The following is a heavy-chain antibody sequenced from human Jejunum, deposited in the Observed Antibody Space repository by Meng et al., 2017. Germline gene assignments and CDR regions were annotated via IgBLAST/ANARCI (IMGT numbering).Heavy chain of an antibody. CDR1: GFTFNSFA. D-gene: IGHD3-10*01. V-gene: IGHV3-23*04. CDR2: ISGSGDNT. J-gene: IGHJ4*02. Sequence: EVPLVEAGGGLVQPGGSRGLSCAASGFTFNSFAMSWVRQAPGKGLEWVSAISGSGDNTFYADSVKGRFTISRVNSKNTLYLQMNSLRAEDTAVYYCAKDEELHCWGQGSLVTVSS. CDR3: AKDEELHC.